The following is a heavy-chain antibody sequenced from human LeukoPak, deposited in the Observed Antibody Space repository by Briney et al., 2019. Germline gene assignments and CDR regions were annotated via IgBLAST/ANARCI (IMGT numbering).Heavy chain of an antibody. V-gene: IGHV4-34*01. Sequence: NPSETLSLTCAVYGGSFSGYYWSWIRQPPGKGLEWIGEINHSGSTNYNPSLKSRVTISVDTSKNQFSLKLRSVTAADTAVYYCARPFSGSYSDAFDLWGQGTMVTVSS. CDR1: GGSFSGYY. CDR3: ARPFSGSYSDAFDL. J-gene: IGHJ3*01. CDR2: INHSGST. D-gene: IGHD1-26*01.